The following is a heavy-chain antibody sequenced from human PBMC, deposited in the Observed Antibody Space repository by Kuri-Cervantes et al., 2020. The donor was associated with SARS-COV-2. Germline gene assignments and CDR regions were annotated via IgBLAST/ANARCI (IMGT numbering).Heavy chain of an antibody. CDR1: GGSISSGSYY. D-gene: IGHD3-22*01. CDR3: ARQLYYYDCRSHLRGSLDL. J-gene: IGHJ2*01. V-gene: IGHV4-61*09. Sequence: SETLSLTCIVSGGSISSGSYYWSWIRQPAGKGLEWIGYIYTSGSTNYNPSLKSRVTISVDTSKNQFSLKLTSVTAADTALYYCARQLYYYDCRSHLRGSLDLFGRGAQVTVSS. CDR2: IYTSGST.